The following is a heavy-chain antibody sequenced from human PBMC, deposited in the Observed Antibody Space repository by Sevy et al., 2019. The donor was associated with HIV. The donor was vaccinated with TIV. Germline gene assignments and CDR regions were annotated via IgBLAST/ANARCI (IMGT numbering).Heavy chain of an antibody. J-gene: IGHJ4*02. CDR3: ASTRDYYDSSGYYFDY. CDR2: FDPVYGKT. CDR1: GYTLTELS. Sequence: ASVKVSCKVSGYTLTELSIHWVRQAPGKGLEWLVTFDPVYGKTIYAQNFQGRVTMTEDTSTDTTYMELSSLRSEDTAVYYCASTRDYYDSSGYYFDYWGQGTLVTVSS. V-gene: IGHV1-24*01. D-gene: IGHD3-22*01.